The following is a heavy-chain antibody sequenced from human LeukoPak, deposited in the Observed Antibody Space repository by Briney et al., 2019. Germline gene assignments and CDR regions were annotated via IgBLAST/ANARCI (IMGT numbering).Heavy chain of an antibody. CDR1: GGSISSVGYY. CDR2: IYYTGTTT. J-gene: IGHJ5*02. V-gene: IGHV4-31*03. D-gene: IGHD6-13*01. Sequence: SQTLSLTCTVSGGSISSVGYYWSWIHQHPGKGLEWIGFIYYTGTTTYYNPSLKSRATISVDTSKNHFSLKLTSVTAADTAVYYCARATGGAAAADFDPWGQGTLVTVSS. CDR3: ARATGGAAAADFDP.